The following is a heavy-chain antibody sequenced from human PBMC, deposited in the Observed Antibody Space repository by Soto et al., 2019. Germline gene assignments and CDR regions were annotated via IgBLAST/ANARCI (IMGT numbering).Heavy chain of an antibody. CDR2: INPNSGGT. J-gene: IGHJ6*02. CDR1: GYTFTGYY. Sequence: ASVKVSCKASGYTFTGYYMHWVRQAPGQGLEWMGWINPNSGGTNYAQKFQGRVTMTRDTSISTAYMELSRLRSDDTAVYYCARDLRPPRQRGHYYYYGMDDWGQGTTVTVSS. CDR3: ARDLRPPRQRGHYYYYGMDD. D-gene: IGHD6-25*01. V-gene: IGHV1-2*02.